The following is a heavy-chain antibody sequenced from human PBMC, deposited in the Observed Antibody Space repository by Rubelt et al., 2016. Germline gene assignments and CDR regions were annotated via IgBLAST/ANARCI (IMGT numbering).Heavy chain of an antibody. Sequence: QVQLVESGGGVVQPGRSLRLSYAASGFTFSSYGMHWVRQAPGTGLEWVALIWYDGSNKYYVDSVQGRFTISRDNSENTLYLQMNSLRAEDTAVYYCARIMYNYGVGASGMDVWGQGTTVTVSS. J-gene: IGHJ6*02. CDR2: IWYDGSNK. V-gene: IGHV3-33*01. CDR3: ARIMYNYGVGASGMDV. CDR1: GFTFSSYG. D-gene: IGHD5-18*01.